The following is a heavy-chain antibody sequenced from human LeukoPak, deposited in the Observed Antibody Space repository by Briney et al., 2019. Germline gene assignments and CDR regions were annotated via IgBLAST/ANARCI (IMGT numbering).Heavy chain of an antibody. J-gene: IGHJ4*01. Sequence: GASVKVSCKASGYTFTSYAMHWVRQAPGQRLEWMGWINAGNGNTKYSQKFQGRVTITRDTSASTAYMELSSLRSEDTAVYYCVGGSSWFGYFDFWGQGNPVTLFS. V-gene: IGHV1-3*01. D-gene: IGHD6-13*01. CDR2: INAGNGNT. CDR1: GYTFTSYA. CDR3: VGGSSWFGYFDF.